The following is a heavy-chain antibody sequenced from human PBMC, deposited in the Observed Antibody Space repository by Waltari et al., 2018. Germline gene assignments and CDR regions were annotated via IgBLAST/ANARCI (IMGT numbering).Heavy chain of an antibody. V-gene: IGHV3-73*01. D-gene: IGHD7-27*01. Sequence: EVQLVESGGALVQPGGSLKLSCAASGLIFSDYARHWVRQASGKGPEWVGRIRSRTKGDATAYAEAVQGRFTISRDDSKNTAYLEMNSLKTDDTAVYYCIRPFEMGIDWGQGTLVTVSS. J-gene: IGHJ4*02. CDR3: IRPFEMGID. CDR1: GLIFSDYA. CDR2: IRSRTKGDAT.